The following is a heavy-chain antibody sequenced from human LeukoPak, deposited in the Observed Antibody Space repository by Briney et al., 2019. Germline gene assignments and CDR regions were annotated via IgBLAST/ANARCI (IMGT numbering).Heavy chain of an antibody. J-gene: IGHJ4*02. Sequence: AGESLKISCKGSGYSFTSYWIGWVRQMPGKGLEWMGIIYPGDSDTRYSPSFQGQVTISADKSISTAYLQWSSLKASDTAMYYCASIRGPAYSSGWYYFDYWGQGTLVTVSS. V-gene: IGHV5-51*01. CDR2: IYPGDSDT. CDR1: GYSFTSYW. CDR3: ASIRGPAYSSGWYYFDY. D-gene: IGHD6-19*01.